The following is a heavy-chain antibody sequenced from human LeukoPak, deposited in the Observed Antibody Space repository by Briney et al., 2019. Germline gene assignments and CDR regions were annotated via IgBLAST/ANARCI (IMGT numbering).Heavy chain of an antibody. Sequence: PSETLSLTCTVSGGSIRSSIYYWAWIRQPPGKGLEWIGSIYYSGSTYYNPSLKSRVTISVDTSKNQFSLKLSSVTAADTAVYYCARHEYDSSGYYFIGVDPWGQGTLVTVSS. CDR3: ARHEYDSSGYYFIGVDP. CDR1: GGSIRSSIYY. J-gene: IGHJ5*02. D-gene: IGHD3-22*01. CDR2: IYYSGST. V-gene: IGHV4-39*01.